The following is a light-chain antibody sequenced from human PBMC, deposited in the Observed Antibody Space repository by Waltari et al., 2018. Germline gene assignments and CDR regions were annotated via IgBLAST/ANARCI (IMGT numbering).Light chain of an antibody. V-gene: IGLV2-23*01. CDR3: CSYAGSSTLV. CDR2: EDS. J-gene: IGLJ2*01. Sequence: QSALTQPASVSGSPGQSITISCTGTISDVGSYNLVSWYQQHPGKAPKLMIYEDSKRPSGISNRFSGSNSGNTASLTISGRQAEDEADYYCCSYAGSSTLVFGGGTKLTVL. CDR1: ISDVGSYNL.